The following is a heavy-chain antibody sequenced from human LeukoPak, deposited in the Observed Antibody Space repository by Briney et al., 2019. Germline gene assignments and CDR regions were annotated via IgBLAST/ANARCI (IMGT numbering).Heavy chain of an antibody. D-gene: IGHD3-10*01. CDR2: IRYNGSNE. CDR3: AKDRVGYYGSGSYFAY. CDR1: GFTFSSYG. J-gene: IGHJ4*02. V-gene: IGHV3-30*02. Sequence: GGSLRLSCAASGFTFSSYGMHWVRQAPGKGLEWVAFIRYNGSNEYYADSVKGRFTISRDNSKNTLYLQMYSLRAEDTAVYYCAKDRVGYYGSGSYFAYWGQGTLVTVSS.